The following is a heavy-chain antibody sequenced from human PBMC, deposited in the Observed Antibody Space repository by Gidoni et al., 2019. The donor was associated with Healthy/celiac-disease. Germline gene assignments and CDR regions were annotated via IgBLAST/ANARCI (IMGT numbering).Heavy chain of an antibody. D-gene: IGHD1-26*01. J-gene: IGHJ4*02. CDR1: GFTVSSNY. V-gene: IGHV3-66*02. Sequence: EVQLVESGGGLVQPGGSLRLSCAASGFTVSSNYMSWVRQAPGKGLEWVSVIYSGGSTYYADSVKGRFTISRDNSKNTLYLQMNSLRAEDTAVYYCARRTSGSYSHFDYWGQGTLVTVSS. CDR2: IYSGGST. CDR3: ARRTSGSYSHFDY.